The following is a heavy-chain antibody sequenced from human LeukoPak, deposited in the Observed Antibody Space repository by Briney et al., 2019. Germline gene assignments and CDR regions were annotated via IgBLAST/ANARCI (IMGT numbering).Heavy chain of an antibody. CDR2: IYTSEST. J-gene: IGHJ4*02. CDR1: GGSISSYY. V-gene: IGHV4-4*07. Sequence: SETLSLTCTVSGGSISSYYWNWIRQPAGKGLEWIGRIYTSESTNYNPSLKSRVTMSVDTSKSQVSLKLSSATAADTAVYYCARDPSFVEGYFDYWGQGILVTVSS. CDR3: ARDPSFVEGYFDY. D-gene: IGHD5-24*01.